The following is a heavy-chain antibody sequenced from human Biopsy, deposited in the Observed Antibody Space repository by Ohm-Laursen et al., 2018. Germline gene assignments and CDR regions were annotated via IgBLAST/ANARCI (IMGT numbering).Heavy chain of an antibody. J-gene: IGHJ2*01. CDR1: GGPIDSYY. D-gene: IGHD3-22*01. V-gene: IGHV4-59*01. CDR2: VYYTGTT. CDR3: ARDRGYYSDRTVPGYFDL. Sequence: GTLSLTCTVSGGPIDSYYWSWIRQSPGKGLEWIGYVYYTGTTGYNPSLQSRVTISVDTSKNHFSLRLRSVTPADTAIYYCARDRGYYSDRTVPGYFDLWGRGTLVTVSS.